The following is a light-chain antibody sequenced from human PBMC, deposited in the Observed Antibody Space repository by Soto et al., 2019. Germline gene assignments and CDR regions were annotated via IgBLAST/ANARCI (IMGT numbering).Light chain of an antibody. Sequence: DIQMTQSPSSVSASVGDTINITCRASHDIKKWLAWYQQKPGKAPKVLIYAASNLESGVSPRFRGRGAGTEFSLTISSLQTEDFATYFWQQASSFPYTFGPGTKVDIK. J-gene: IGKJ3*01. CDR2: AAS. V-gene: IGKV1-12*01. CDR1: HDIKKW. CDR3: QQASSFPYT.